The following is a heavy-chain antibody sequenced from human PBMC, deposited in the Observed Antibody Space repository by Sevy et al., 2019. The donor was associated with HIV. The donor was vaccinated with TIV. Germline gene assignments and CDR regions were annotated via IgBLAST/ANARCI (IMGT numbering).Heavy chain of an antibody. CDR3: ARDVALPYIVVVVDASLAPFDI. J-gene: IGHJ3*02. D-gene: IGHD2-15*01. CDR2: ISGYSGNT. Sequence: ASVKVSCKASGYTFTSYGITWVRQAPGQGLEWMGWISGYSGNTNYAQTFQGRVTMTTDTSRSTAYMELRSMRSDDTAVDYCARDVALPYIVVVVDASLAPFDIWGQGTMVTVSS. CDR1: GYTFTSYG. V-gene: IGHV1-18*01.